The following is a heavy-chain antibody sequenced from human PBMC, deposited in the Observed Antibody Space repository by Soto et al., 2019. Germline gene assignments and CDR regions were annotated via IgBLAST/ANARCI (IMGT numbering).Heavy chain of an antibody. V-gene: IGHV3-30-3*01. CDR1: GFTFSSYA. CDR2: ISYGGSNK. Sequence: GGSLRLSCAASGFTFSSYAMHWVRQAPGKGLEWVAVISYGGSNKYYADSVKGRFTISRDNSKNTLYLQMNSLRAEDTAVYYCARDSPSDYWGQGTLVTVSS. J-gene: IGHJ4*02. CDR3: ARDSPSDY.